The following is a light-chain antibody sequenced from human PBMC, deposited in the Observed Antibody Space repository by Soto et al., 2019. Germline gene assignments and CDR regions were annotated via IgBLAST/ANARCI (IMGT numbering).Light chain of an antibody. Sequence: EIVMTQSPATLSVSPGERATLSCRASQSISSSLAWYQQKPGQAPRLLIYGASTRATGIPARFSGSGSGTEFPLTISSLQSEDFAVYYCQQYNNGPTYTFGQGTTLEIK. J-gene: IGKJ2*01. CDR1: QSISSS. CDR3: QQYNNGPTYT. V-gene: IGKV3-15*01. CDR2: GAS.